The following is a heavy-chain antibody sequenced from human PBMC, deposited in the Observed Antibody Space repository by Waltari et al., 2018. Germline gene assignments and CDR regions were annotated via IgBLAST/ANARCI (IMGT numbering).Heavy chain of an antibody. D-gene: IGHD6-6*01. Sequence: EVQLVQSGAEVKKPGESLKISCKGSGYTFTNYWIAWVRQMPGKGLEWMPIIYPGDSDTIYSPSFQGQVIISADKSISTAYLQWSSLKASDTAIYYCARPGLIAARQDAFDIWGQGTMVTVSS. CDR3: ARPGLIAARQDAFDI. CDR1: GYTFTNYW. J-gene: IGHJ3*02. V-gene: IGHV5-51*01. CDR2: IYPGDSDT.